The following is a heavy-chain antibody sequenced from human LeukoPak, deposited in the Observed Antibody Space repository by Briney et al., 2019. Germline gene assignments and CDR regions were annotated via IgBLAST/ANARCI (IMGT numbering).Heavy chain of an antibody. D-gene: IGHD3-22*01. CDR1: GFTFSSYA. J-gene: IGHJ4*02. CDR3: AKSIVTMIVVPPVGY. Sequence: GGSLRLSCAASGFTFSSYAMSWVRQAPGKGLEWVSAISGSGGSTYYADSVKGRFTISRDNSKNTLYLQINSLRAEDTAVYHCAKSIVTMIVVPPVGYWGQGTLVTVSS. V-gene: IGHV3-23*01. CDR2: ISGSGGST.